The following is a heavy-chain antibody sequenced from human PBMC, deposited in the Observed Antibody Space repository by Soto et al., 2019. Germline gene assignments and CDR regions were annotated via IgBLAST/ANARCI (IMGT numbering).Heavy chain of an antibody. CDR3: ARGLPAGYSRSWFEY. J-gene: IGHJ4*02. D-gene: IGHD6-13*01. CDR1: GYTFTGYY. V-gene: IGHV1-2*04. Sequence: QVQLVQSGAEVKKPGASVKVSCKASGYTFTGYYMHWVRQAPGQGLEWMGWISPNSGGTNYAQKFQGWVTMTRDTSISTAYMELKRLRSDDTAVYYCARGLPAGYSRSWFEYWGQGTMVTVSS. CDR2: ISPNSGGT.